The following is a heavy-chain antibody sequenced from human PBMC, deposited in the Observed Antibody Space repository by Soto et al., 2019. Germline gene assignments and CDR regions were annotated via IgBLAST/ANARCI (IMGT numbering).Heavy chain of an antibody. CDR1: GFTLSDHY. CDR2: IDNSGSYT. D-gene: IGHD2-15*01. CDR3: ARGNVGPAGWFDP. Sequence: QVHLVESGGGLVKPGGSLRLSCAASGFTLSDHYMSWIRQAPGKGLEWVSYIDNSGSYTNYGDSVKGRFTISRDNAKNSLYLQMNSLRAEDPAVYYCARGNVGPAGWFDPWGQGTLVPVSS. J-gene: IGHJ5*02. V-gene: IGHV3-11*06.